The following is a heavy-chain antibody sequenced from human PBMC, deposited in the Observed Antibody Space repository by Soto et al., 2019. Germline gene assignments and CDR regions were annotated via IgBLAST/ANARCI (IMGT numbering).Heavy chain of an antibody. CDR1: GFTFSSYA. J-gene: IGHJ5*02. CDR2: ISYDGSNK. Sequence: GGSLRLSCAASGFTFSSYAMHWVRQAPGKGLEWVAVISYDGSNKYCADSVKGRFTISRDNSKNTLYLQMNSLRAEDTAVYYCARDYPPTVTTKSNWFDPWGQGTLVTVSS. CDR3: ARDYPPTVTTKSNWFDP. D-gene: IGHD4-17*01. V-gene: IGHV3-30-3*01.